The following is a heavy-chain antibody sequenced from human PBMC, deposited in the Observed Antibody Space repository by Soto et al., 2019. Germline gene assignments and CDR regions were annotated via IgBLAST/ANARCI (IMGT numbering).Heavy chain of an antibody. V-gene: IGHV3-33*01. CDR3: SAQSSGWDAADCY. Sequence: QVQLVESGGGVVQPGRSLRLSCEASGFTFSSYGMNWVRKAPGKGREWVAVIWNDGRNKYYADSVKGRSTISRDNSNNTLYLQMIRLRAEDSGVYYCSAQSSGWDAADCYWGQGALVTVSS. CDR2: IWNDGRNK. CDR1: GFTFSSYG. J-gene: IGHJ4*02. D-gene: IGHD6-19*01.